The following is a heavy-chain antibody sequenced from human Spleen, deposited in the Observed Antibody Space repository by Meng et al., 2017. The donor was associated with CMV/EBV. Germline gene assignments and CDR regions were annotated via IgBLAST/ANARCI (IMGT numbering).Heavy chain of an antibody. J-gene: IGHJ4*02. Sequence: GESLKISCAASGFIFSDHNMNWVRQAPGKGLEWVSYISGDSSMIYYADSVKGRFTISRDNAKNSLYLQMNGLRAEDTAVYYCARDGGGIIVPAADDYWGQGTLVTVSS. CDR1: GFIFSDHN. D-gene: IGHD2-2*01. V-gene: IGHV3-48*04. CDR2: ISGDSSMI. CDR3: ARDGGGIIVPAADDY.